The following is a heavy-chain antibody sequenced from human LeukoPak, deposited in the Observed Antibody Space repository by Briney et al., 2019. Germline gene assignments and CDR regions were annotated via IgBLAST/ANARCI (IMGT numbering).Heavy chain of an antibody. V-gene: IGHV4-34*01. CDR1: GGSFSRYY. D-gene: IGHD1-26*01. CDR3: ARGAKISETGYFDF. CDR2: IDHRGDT. J-gene: IGHJ4*03. Sequence: SETLSLTCAVYGGSFSRYYWSCIRQSPGKGLEWIAEIDHRGDTNYNPSVKSRVTISVDTSKNPFSLQVRSLSAADTAVYYCARGAKISETGYFDFWGQGTPVTVSS.